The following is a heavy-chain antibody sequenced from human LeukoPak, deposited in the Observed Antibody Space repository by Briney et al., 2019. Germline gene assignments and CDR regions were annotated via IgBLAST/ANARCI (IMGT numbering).Heavy chain of an antibody. V-gene: IGHV4-39*07. J-gene: IGHJ6*03. CDR1: GGSISSSGYS. CDR2: IYHSGST. Sequence: SETLSLTCTVSGGSISSSGYSWGWIRQPPGKGLEWIGSIYHSGSTYYNPSLKSRVTISVDTSKNQFSLKLSSVTAADTAVYYCARVEKSYDSSGYSTGGYYYYMDVWGKGTTVTVSS. CDR3: ARVEKSYDSSGYSTGGYYYYMDV. D-gene: IGHD3-22*01.